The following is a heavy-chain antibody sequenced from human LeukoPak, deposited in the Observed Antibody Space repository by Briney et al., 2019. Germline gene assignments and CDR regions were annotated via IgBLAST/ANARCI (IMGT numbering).Heavy chain of an antibody. D-gene: IGHD6-19*01. CDR2: ISSSSSKI. J-gene: IGHJ4*02. CDR1: GFDFSTYS. Sequence: GQSLRLSCPASGFDFSTYSIDWVRQAPGKGLEWVSYISSSSSKIYHADFVKGRLTTCTDQATNSTQMQMNSLRAEDTAVYYWARVGRSGWTVDYWRQGPLVTVSS. V-gene: IGHV3-48*01. CDR3: ARVGRSGWTVDY.